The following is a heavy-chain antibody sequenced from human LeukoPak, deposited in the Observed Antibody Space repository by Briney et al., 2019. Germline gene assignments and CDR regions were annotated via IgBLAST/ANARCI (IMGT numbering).Heavy chain of an antibody. D-gene: IGHD7-27*01. CDR2: VLSDGSRK. Sequence: GGSLRLSRAASGFTFSSHGMHWVRQAPGKGLEWVAYVLSDGSRKYYAHYVKGRFTISRDDSKNTLFLQMTSLRPEDTALYYCAKDFNWGWDYWGQGTLVTVSS. V-gene: IGHV3-30*02. CDR1: GFTFSSHG. J-gene: IGHJ4*02. CDR3: AKDFNWGWDY.